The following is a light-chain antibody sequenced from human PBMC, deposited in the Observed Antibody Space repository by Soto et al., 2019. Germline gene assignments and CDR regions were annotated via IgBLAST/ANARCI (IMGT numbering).Light chain of an antibody. Sequence: LSPTTVPVPPGERVTLSCRASQSVSTYLAWYQQKAGQAPRLLIYDASSRATGIPDRFSGSGSGTDFTLTISRLEPEDFAVYYCQQYGSSPRTFGQVTMVDI. J-gene: IGKJ1*01. CDR2: DAS. CDR3: QQYGSSPRT. CDR1: QSVSTY. V-gene: IGKV3-20*01.